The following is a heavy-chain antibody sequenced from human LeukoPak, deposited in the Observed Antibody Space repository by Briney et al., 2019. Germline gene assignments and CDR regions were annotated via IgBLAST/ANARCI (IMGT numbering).Heavy chain of an antibody. Sequence: GGSLRLSCAASGFTFSDYYMSWIRQAPGKGLEWVSYISSSSSYTNYADSVKGRFTISRGNAKNSLYLQMNSLRAEDTAVYYCARTKYGSGSYYNPNWFDPWGQGTLVTVSS. CDR2: ISSSSSYT. CDR3: ARTKYGSGSYYNPNWFDP. V-gene: IGHV3-11*06. J-gene: IGHJ5*02. CDR1: GFTFSDYY. D-gene: IGHD3-10*01.